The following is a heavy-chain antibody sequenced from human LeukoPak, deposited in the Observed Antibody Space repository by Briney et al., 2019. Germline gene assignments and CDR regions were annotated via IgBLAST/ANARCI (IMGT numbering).Heavy chain of an antibody. D-gene: IGHD2/OR15-2a*01. Sequence: ASMKVSCKSSGFTFTDHYIHWVRQGPGQGLEWMGYIGPHSTFTSSPQEFQGRVTMTRDASMSTAYMELTRLTSDDTAVYYCVREGEGPLSKNFDYWGQGTLVTVSS. V-gene: IGHV1-2*02. CDR2: IGPHSTFT. CDR3: VREGEGPLSKNFDY. J-gene: IGHJ4*02. CDR1: GFTFTDHY.